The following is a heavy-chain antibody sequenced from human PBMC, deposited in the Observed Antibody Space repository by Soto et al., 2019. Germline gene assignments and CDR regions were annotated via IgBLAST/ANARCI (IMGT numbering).Heavy chain of an antibody. CDR3: ARRATPHKSGSRYYYYGMDV. CDR1: GYTFTSYG. Sequence: ASVKVSCKASGYTFTSYGISWVRQAPGQGLEWMGWISAYNGNTNYAQKLQGRVTMTTDTSTSTAYMELRSLRSDDTAVYYCARRATPHKSGSRYYYYGMDVWGQGTTVTVSS. J-gene: IGHJ6*02. CDR2: ISAYNGNT. V-gene: IGHV1-18*01. D-gene: IGHD1-26*01.